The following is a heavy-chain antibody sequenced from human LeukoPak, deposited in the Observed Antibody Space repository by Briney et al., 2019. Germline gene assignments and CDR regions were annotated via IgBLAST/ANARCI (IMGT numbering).Heavy chain of an antibody. CDR2: IWYDGSNK. J-gene: IGHJ4*02. D-gene: IGHD3-10*01. CDR1: GFTFSSYG. CDR3: ARGSHPHPPCDY. V-gene: IGHV3-33*01. Sequence: GGSLRLSCAASGFTFSSYGMHWVRQAPGKGLEWVAVIWYDGSNKYYADSVKGRFTISRDNSKNTLYLQMNSLRAEDTAVYYCARGSHPHPPCDYSGQGTLVTVSS.